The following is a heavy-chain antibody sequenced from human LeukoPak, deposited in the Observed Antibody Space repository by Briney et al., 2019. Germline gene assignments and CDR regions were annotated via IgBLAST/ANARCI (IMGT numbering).Heavy chain of an antibody. CDR2: ILHDGSQE. D-gene: IGHD3-16*01. CDR3: ARDDALGDNALDI. V-gene: IGHV3-33*01. Sequence: GRSLRLSCSAPGFTFSSYVMPWVRQAPGKGLEWVAVILHDGSQEKYADTVKGRFTISRDNSKNTLFLQMNSLRAEDTAVYYCARDDALGDNALDIWGQGTMVTVSS. CDR1: GFTFSSYV. J-gene: IGHJ3*02.